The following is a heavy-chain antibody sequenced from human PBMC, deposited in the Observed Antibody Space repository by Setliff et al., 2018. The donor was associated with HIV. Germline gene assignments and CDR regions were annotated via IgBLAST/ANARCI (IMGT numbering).Heavy chain of an antibody. Sequence: ASVKVSCKASGYTFTGYYLHWVRQAPGQGLEWMGRINPHSGGTNYAQKFQGRVTMTRDTSISTAYMELSSLTSADTAVYYCARDFPYSGSWYFDYWGQGTLVTVSS. J-gene: IGHJ4*02. CDR3: ARDFPYSGSWYFDY. CDR1: GYTFTGYY. D-gene: IGHD6-13*01. CDR2: INPHSGGT. V-gene: IGHV1-2*06.